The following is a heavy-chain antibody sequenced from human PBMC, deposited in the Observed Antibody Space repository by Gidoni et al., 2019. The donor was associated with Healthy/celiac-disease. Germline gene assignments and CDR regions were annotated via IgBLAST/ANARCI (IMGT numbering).Heavy chain of an antibody. CDR1: GGSISSYY. D-gene: IGHD1-26*01. CDR2: IYYSGST. CDR3: ARGQSGSYYWFDP. J-gene: IGHJ5*02. Sequence: QVQLQESGPGLVKPSETLSLTCTVSGGSISSYYWSWIRQPPGKGLEWIGYIYYSGSTNYNPSLKSRVTISVDTSKNQFSLKLSSVTAADTAVYYCARGQSGSYYWFDPWGQGTLVTVSS. V-gene: IGHV4-59*01.